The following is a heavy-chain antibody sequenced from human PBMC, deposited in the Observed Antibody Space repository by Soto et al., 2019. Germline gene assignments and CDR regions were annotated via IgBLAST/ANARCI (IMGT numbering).Heavy chain of an antibody. Sequence: SETLSLTCTVSGGSISSYYWSWIRQPPGKGLEWIGYIYYSGSTNYNPSLKSRVTISVDTSKNQFSLKLSSVTAADTAVYYCARTLRAYCGGDCYSGDYYGMDVWGQGXTVTVPS. J-gene: IGHJ6*02. CDR2: IYYSGST. CDR3: ARTLRAYCGGDCYSGDYYGMDV. D-gene: IGHD2-21*02. CDR1: GGSISSYY. V-gene: IGHV4-59*01.